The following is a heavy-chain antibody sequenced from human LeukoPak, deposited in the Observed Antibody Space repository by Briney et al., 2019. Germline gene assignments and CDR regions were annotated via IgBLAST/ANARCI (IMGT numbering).Heavy chain of an antibody. CDR3: AKGAYSQWFYYYYMDV. D-gene: IGHD3-22*01. J-gene: IGHJ6*03. CDR2: ISYDGSNK. V-gene: IGHV3-30-3*01. Sequence: GGSLRLSCAASGFTFSSYAMHWVRQAPGKGLEWVAVISYDGSNKYYTDSVKGRFTISRDNSKNTLYLQMNSLRAEDTALYYCAKGAYSQWFYYYYMDVWGKGTTVTVSS. CDR1: GFTFSSYA.